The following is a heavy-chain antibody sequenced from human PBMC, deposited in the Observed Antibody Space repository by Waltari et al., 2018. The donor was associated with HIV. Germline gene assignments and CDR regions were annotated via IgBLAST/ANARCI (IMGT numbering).Heavy chain of an antibody. V-gene: IGHV3-21*01. CDR2: ISGSPSYI. Sequence: EVQLVESGGGLVKPGGSLRLSCATSGFTFRSYSMNWVRQAPGKGLEWVSSISGSPSYIYYADSVKGRFTISRDNAKNSLYLQMNSLRAEDTAVYYCARDPGGNYDSFAFDIWGQGTMVTVSS. J-gene: IGHJ3*02. CDR1: GFTFRSYS. D-gene: IGHD3-22*01. CDR3: ARDPGGNYDSFAFDI.